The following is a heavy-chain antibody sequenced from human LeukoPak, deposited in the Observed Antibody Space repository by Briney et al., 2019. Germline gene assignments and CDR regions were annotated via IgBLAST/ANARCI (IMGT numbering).Heavy chain of an antibody. CDR1: GDSIGSYY. D-gene: IGHD3-22*01. J-gene: IGHJ2*01. V-gene: IGHV4-59*01. CDR2: IYYSGST. Sequence: SSETLSLTCTVSGDSIGSYYWSWIRQPPGKGLEWIGYIYYSGSTNYNPSLKSRVTISVDTSKNQFSLKLSSVTAADTAVYYCASYLGQTEVVINPNNYFFDVWGRGTLVTVSS. CDR3: ASYLGQTEVVINPNNYFFDV.